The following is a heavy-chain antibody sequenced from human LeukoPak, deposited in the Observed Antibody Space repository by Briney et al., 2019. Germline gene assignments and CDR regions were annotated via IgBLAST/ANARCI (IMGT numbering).Heavy chain of an antibody. D-gene: IGHD3-10*01. CDR3: ARDDYRGVTNFDP. Sequence: SETLSLTCSVSGGSISPYFWSWIRQPPGRGLEWIGYISYSGSTNYNPSLKSRVAISVDTSKNQFSLQLSSVTAADTAVYYCARDDYRGVTNFDPWGQGTLVTVSS. J-gene: IGHJ5*02. CDR2: ISYSGST. V-gene: IGHV4-59*01. CDR1: GGSISPYF.